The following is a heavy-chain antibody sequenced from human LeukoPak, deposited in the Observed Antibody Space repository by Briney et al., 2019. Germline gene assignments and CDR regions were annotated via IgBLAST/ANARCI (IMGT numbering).Heavy chain of an antibody. D-gene: IGHD3-10*01. CDR3: ARRSAHGSGSYYLFDY. V-gene: IGHV5-51*01. CDR1: GFSFPIYW. Sequence: GESLKISCKGSGFSFPIYWIGWVRQMPGKGLEWMGFIYPGDSDTRYSPSFQGQVTISADKSISTAYLQWSSLKASDTAIYYCARRSAHGSGSYYLFDYWGQGTLVTVSS. J-gene: IGHJ4*02. CDR2: IYPGDSDT.